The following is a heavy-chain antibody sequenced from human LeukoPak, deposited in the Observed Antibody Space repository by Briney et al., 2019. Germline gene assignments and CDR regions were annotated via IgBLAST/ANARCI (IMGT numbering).Heavy chain of an antibody. J-gene: IGHJ5*02. V-gene: IGHV4-39*01. CDR1: GGSISSNNDF. Sequence: SETLSLTCTVSGGSISSNNDFWGWIRQSPGKGLEWIGSIHHSGSTKYNPSLRSRVTISIDTSKNHFSLNLNSLTAADTSVYYRARHDDSDHGDLNWFDPWGQGTLVTVSS. D-gene: IGHD1-14*01. CDR3: ARHDDSDHGDLNWFDP. CDR2: IHHSGST.